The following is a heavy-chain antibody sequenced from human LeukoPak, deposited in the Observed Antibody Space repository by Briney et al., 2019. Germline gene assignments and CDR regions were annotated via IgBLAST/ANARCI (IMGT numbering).Heavy chain of an antibody. D-gene: IGHD2-15*01. CDR2: IYYSGST. V-gene: IGHV4-30-4*01. CDR3: ARDNVVVVAATTHYYYYGMDV. J-gene: IGHJ6*02. Sequence: SQTLSLTCTVSGGSISSGDYYWSWIRQPPGKGLEWIGYIYYSGSTYYNPSLKSRVTISVDTSKNQFSLKLSSVTAADTAVYCCARDNVVVVAATTHYYYYGMDVWGQGTTVTVSS. CDR1: GGSISSGDYY.